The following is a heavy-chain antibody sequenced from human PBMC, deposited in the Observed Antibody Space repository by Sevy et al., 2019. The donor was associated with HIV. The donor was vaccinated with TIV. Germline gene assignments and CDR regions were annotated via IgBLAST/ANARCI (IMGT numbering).Heavy chain of an antibody. CDR3: AREDSVDTSAYYYFYYGMDV. J-gene: IGHJ6*02. V-gene: IGHV1-2*06. CDR1: GYTFTAYY. Sequence: ASVKVSCKASGYTFTAYYIHWLRQAPGQGLEWMGRIHPKSGATNYALKFQGRVTMTRDTSISTSFMELTSLRSDDTAVYYCAREDSVDTSAYYYFYYGMDVWGQGTTVTVSS. CDR2: IHPKSGAT. D-gene: IGHD3-22*01.